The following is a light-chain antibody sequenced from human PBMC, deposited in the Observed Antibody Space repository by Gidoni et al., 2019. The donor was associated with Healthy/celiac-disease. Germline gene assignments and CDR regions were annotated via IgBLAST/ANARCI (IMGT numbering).Light chain of an antibody. V-gene: IGKV3-20*01. Sequence: ELVLTQSPGTLSLSPGERATLSCRASQSVSSSYLAWYQQKPGQAPRLLIYGASSRATGIQDRFSGSGSGTDFTLTISRLEPEDFAVYYCQQYGSSPTFGQGTRLEIK. J-gene: IGKJ5*01. CDR2: GAS. CDR3: QQYGSSPT. CDR1: QSVSSSY.